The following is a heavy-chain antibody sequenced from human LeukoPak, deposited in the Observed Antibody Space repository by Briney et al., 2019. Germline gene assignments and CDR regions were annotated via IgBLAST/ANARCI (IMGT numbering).Heavy chain of an antibody. CDR3: ARTSIPYQLLWGTYAFDI. CDR1: GGTFSSYA. V-gene: IGHV1-69*01. J-gene: IGHJ3*02. Sequence: GASVKVSCKASGGTFSSYAISWVRQAPGQGLEWMGGIIPIFGTANYAQKLQGRVTITADESTSTAYMELSSLRSEDTAVYYCARTSIPYQLLWGTYAFDIWGQGTMVTVSS. D-gene: IGHD2-2*01. CDR2: IIPIFGTA.